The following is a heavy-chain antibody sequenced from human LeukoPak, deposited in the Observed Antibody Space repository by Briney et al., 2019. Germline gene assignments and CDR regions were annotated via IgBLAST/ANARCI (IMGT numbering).Heavy chain of an antibody. CDR3: AKDQSQDIVVVPAANYYYYGMDV. J-gene: IGHJ6*02. CDR1: GFTFSSYA. Sequence: GGSLRLSCAASGFTFSSYAMSWVRQAPGKGLEWVSAISGSGGSTYYADSVKGRFTISRDNSKNTLYLQMNSLRAEDTAVYYCAKDQSQDIVVVPAANYYYYGMDVWGQGTTVTVSS. D-gene: IGHD2-2*01. CDR2: ISGSGGST. V-gene: IGHV3-23*01.